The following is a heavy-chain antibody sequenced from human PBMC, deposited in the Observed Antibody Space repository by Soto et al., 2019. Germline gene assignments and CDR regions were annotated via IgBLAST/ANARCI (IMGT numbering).Heavy chain of an antibody. Sequence: QVQLQESGPGLVKPSGTLSLTCAVSGGSISSSNWWSWVRQPPGKGLEWIGEIYHSGSTNYNPSLQSRGTISADKSTNQFSLKLSSVTAADTAVYYCARGTGYYQYYFYYWGQGTMVTVSS. V-gene: IGHV4-4*02. CDR2: IYHSGST. D-gene: IGHD3-22*01. CDR3: ARGTGYYQYYFYY. J-gene: IGHJ4*02. CDR1: GGSISSSNW.